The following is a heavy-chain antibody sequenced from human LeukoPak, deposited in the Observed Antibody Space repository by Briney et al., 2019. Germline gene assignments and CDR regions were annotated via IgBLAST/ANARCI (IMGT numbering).Heavy chain of an antibody. J-gene: IGHJ3*02. V-gene: IGHV4-34*01. Sequence: PSETLSLXCAVYGGSFSGYYWSWIRQPPGKGLEWIGEINHSGSTNYNPSLKSRVTISVDTSKNQFSLKLSSVTAADTAVYYCARVHYDFWSGYPTYAFDIWGQRTMVTVSS. CDR1: GGSFSGYY. CDR3: ARVHYDFWSGYPTYAFDI. D-gene: IGHD3-3*01. CDR2: INHSGST.